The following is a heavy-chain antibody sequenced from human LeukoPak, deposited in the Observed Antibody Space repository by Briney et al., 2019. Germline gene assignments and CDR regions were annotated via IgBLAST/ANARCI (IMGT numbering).Heavy chain of an antibody. CDR3: ARVFQGGWYSYYYYYMDV. V-gene: IGHV1-18*01. CDR1: GYTFTTYG. J-gene: IGHJ6*03. CDR2: ISAYNGNT. Sequence: ASVKVSCKASGYTFTTYGISWVRQAPGQGLEWMGWISAYNGNTNYAQKLQGRVTMTTDTSTSTAYMELRSLRSDDTAVYYCARVFQGGWYSYYYYYMDVWGKGTTVTISS. D-gene: IGHD6-19*01.